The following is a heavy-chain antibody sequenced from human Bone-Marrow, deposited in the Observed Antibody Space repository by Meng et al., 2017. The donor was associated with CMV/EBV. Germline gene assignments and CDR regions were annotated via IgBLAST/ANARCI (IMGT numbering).Heavy chain of an antibody. J-gene: IGHJ4*02. CDR1: GGSISSSNW. Sequence: GGSISSSNWWSWVRQPPGKGLEWIGEIYHSGSTNYNPSLKSRVTISVDKSKNQFSLKLSSVTAADTAVYYCARDPYCGGDCPYYFDYWGQGTLVTVSS. CDR2: IYHSGST. D-gene: IGHD2-21*02. CDR3: ARDPYCGGDCPYYFDY. V-gene: IGHV4-4*02.